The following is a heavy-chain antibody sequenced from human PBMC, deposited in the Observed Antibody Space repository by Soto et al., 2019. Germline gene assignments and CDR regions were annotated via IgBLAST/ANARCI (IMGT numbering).Heavy chain of an antibody. CDR3: ARGGDYYDSSGYSYYFDY. CDR1: GYTFTSYY. J-gene: IGHJ4*02. V-gene: IGHV1-46*01. D-gene: IGHD3-22*01. CDR2: INPSGGST. Sequence: QVQLVQSGAEVKKPGASVKVSCKASGYTFTSYYMHWVRQAPGQGLEWMGIINPSGGSTSYAQKFQGRVTMTRDTFTSTVYMELSSLRSEDTAVYYCARGGDYYDSSGYSYYFDYWGQGTLVTVSS.